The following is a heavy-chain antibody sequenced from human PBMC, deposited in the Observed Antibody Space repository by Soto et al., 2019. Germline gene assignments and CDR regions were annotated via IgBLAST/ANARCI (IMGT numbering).Heavy chain of an antibody. D-gene: IGHD3-10*01. V-gene: IGHV1-2*04. Sequence: GASVKVSCKASGYTFTGYYMHWVRQAPGQGLEWMGWINPNSGGTNYAQKFQGWVTMTRDTSISTAYMELSRLRSDDTAVYYCARAAYPYYGSGSYYNGIDYWGQGTLVTVSS. CDR1: GYTFTGYY. J-gene: IGHJ4*02. CDR2: INPNSGGT. CDR3: ARAAYPYYGSGSYYNGIDY.